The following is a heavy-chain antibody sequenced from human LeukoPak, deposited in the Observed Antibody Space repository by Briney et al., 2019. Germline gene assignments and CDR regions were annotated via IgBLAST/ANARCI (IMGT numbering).Heavy chain of an antibody. Sequence: ASVKVSCKASGYTFTSYDINWVRQAPGQGLEWMGWMNPNSGNTDYAQKFQGRVTMTRNTSISTAYMELSSLRSDDTAVYYCARDIGGYSYGPIDYWGQGTLVTVSS. CDR3: ARDIGGYSYGPIDY. J-gene: IGHJ4*02. CDR1: GYTFTSYD. D-gene: IGHD5-18*01. CDR2: MNPNSGNT. V-gene: IGHV1-8*01.